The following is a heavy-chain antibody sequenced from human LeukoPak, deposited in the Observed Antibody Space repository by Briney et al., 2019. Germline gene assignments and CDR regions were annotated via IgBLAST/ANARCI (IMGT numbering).Heavy chain of an antibody. CDR1: GGSISSYY. J-gene: IGHJ5*02. D-gene: IGHD5-12*01. Sequence: SETLSLTCTVSGGSISSYYWSWIRQPPGKGLEWIGYIYYSGSTNYNPSLKSRVTISVDTSKNQFSLKLSSVTAADTAVYYCARENINSGYDPWGQGTLVTVSS. V-gene: IGHV4-59*01. CDR3: ARENINSGYDP. CDR2: IYYSGST.